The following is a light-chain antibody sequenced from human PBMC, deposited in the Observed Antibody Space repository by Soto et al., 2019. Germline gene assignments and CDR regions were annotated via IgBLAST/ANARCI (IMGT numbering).Light chain of an antibody. CDR3: QQYNNWPFT. CDR1: QSFSSR. CDR2: EAS. V-gene: IGKV3-15*01. Sequence: EIQMTQSPATLSVSPGERATISCRASQSFSSRLAWYQQKPGQAPRLLIYEASTWETGIPARFSGSGSGTEFTLTISSLQSEDFAVYYCQQYNNWPFTFGAGTKVDIK. J-gene: IGKJ3*01.